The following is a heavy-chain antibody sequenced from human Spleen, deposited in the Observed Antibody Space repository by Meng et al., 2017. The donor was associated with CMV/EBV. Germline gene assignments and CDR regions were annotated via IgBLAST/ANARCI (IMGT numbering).Heavy chain of an antibody. V-gene: IGHV3-23*01. Sequence: SGFPFSSYAMSWVRQAPGKGLEWVSAISGSGGSTYYADSVKGRFTISRDNSKNTLYLQMNSLRAEDTAVYYCAKESCSSTSCSNFDYWGQGTLVTVSS. D-gene: IGHD2-2*01. CDR2: ISGSGGST. J-gene: IGHJ4*02. CDR1: GFPFSSYA. CDR3: AKESCSSTSCSNFDY.